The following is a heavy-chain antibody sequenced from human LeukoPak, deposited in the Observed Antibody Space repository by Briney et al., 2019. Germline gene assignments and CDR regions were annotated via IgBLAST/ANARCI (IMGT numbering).Heavy chain of an antibody. D-gene: IGHD1-1*01. J-gene: IGHJ4*02. CDR1: GYSFTNYW. CDR3: ARPRGAERDEDF. Sequence: GESLKISCKASGYSFTNYWIGWVRQMPGEGLEWMAMINPGDTNIAYSPSFQGQVTISADRSISTAYLQWSSLKASDTAMYYCARPRGAERDEDFWGQGTLVTVSS. V-gene: IGHV5-51*01. CDR2: INPGDTNI.